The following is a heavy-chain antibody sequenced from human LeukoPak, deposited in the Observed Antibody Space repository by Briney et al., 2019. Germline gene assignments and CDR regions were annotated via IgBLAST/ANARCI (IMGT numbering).Heavy chain of an antibody. J-gene: IGHJ4*02. V-gene: IGHV3-30*04. CDR1: GFTFSSYA. CDR2: ISYDGSNK. CDR3: ARVGRGYSFNVYYFDY. Sequence: GGSLRLSCAASGFTFSSYAMHWVRQAPGKGLEWVAVISYDGSNKYYADSVKGRFTISRDNSKNTLYLQMKSLRAEDTAVYYCARVGRGYSFNVYYFDYWGQGTLVTVSS. D-gene: IGHD5-18*01.